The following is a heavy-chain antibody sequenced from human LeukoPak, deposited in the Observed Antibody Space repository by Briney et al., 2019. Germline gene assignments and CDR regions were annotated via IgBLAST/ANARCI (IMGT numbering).Heavy chain of an antibody. CDR3: ATVTYYYDSSGYKAGFDP. J-gene: IGHJ5*02. CDR2: IIPIFGTA. V-gene: IGHV1-69*05. D-gene: IGHD3-22*01. CDR1: GGTFSSYA. Sequence: SVKVSCKASGGTFSSYAISWVRQAPGQGLEWMGRIIPIFGTANYAQKFQGRVTITTDESTSTAYTELSSLRSEDTAVYYCATVTYYYDSSGYKAGFDPWGQGTLVTVSS.